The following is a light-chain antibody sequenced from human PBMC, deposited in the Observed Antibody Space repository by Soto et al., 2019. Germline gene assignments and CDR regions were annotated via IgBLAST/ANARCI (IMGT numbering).Light chain of an antibody. J-gene: IGKJ4*01. CDR2: AAS. CDR3: QQVNSYPLT. CDR1: QGISSY. Sequence: DIPLTQSPSFLSASVGDRVTITCRASQGISSYLAWYQQKPGKAPKLLIYAASTLQSGVPSRFSGSGSGAEFTLTISSLQPEDFATYHCQQVNSYPLTFGGGTKVEIK. V-gene: IGKV1-9*01.